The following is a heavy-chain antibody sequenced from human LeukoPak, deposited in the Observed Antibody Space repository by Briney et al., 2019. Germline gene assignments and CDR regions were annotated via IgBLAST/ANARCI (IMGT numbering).Heavy chain of an antibody. CDR1: GFTFSTNA. CDR2: ISGSGAST. CDR3: AKDVGKWESLHFFDY. V-gene: IGHV3-23*01. J-gene: IGHJ4*02. D-gene: IGHD1-26*01. Sequence: GGSLRLSCLTSGFTFSTNAMSWVCQAPGKGLEWISGISGSGASTYYADSVTGRFTISRDNSRNTLYLQMNSLRSDDTAVYYCAKDVGKWESLHFFDYWGQGTLVTVSS.